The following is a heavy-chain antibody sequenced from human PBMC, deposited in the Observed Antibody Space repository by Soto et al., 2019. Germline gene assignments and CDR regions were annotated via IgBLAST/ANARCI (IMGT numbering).Heavy chain of an antibody. D-gene: IGHD4-4*01. CDR2: ISSSSSYI. CDR3: ARDRIATANAFDI. V-gene: IGHV3-21*01. CDR1: GFTFSSYS. Sequence: VGSLRLSCAASGFTFSSYSMNWVRQAPGKGLEWVSSISSSSSYIYYADSVKGRFTISRDNAKNSLYLQMNSLRAEGTAVYYCARDRIATANAFDIWGQGTMVTVSS. J-gene: IGHJ3*02.